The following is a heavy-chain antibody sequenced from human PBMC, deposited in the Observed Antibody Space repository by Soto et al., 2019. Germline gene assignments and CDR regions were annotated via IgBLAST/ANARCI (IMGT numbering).Heavy chain of an antibody. CDR1: RDFFKEHDY. Sequence: QVRLVQSGAEVQKPGASVKVSCKAPRDFFKEHDYLHWLRETPGQGLEWTGWIRPWNGDATYAQKFQGRMTLSRDMTIDTMYFDLTSLTSDDTAVYYCVRVSPGGNFDYWGQGTLLTVCS. CDR3: VRVSPGGNFDY. CDR2: IRPWNGDA. V-gene: IGHV1-2*02. J-gene: IGHJ4*02.